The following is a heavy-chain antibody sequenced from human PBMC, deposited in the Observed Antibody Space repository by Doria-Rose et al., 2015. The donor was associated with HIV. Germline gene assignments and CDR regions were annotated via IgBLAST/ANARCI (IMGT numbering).Heavy chain of an antibody. D-gene: IGHD3-16*01. CDR3: VRGWGRWFNN. CDR1: Y. Sequence: YWSWVRQPPGKGLEWIGEFNPSGGTNYSTSLKSRVSISVDTSKNQFSLKLTSVTAADTAVYYCVRGWGRWFNNWGQGTLVTVSS. J-gene: IGHJ4*02. V-gene: IGHV4-34*01. CDR2: FNPSGGT.